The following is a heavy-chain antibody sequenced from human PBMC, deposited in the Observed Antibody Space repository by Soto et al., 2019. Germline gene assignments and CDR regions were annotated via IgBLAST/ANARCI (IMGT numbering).Heavy chain of an antibody. D-gene: IGHD1-26*01. Sequence: GGSLRLSCAASGFTFSSYAMHWVRQAPGKGLEWVAVISYDGSNKYYADSVKGRFTISRDNSKNTLYLQMNSLTAEDTAVYYCARDSAPRMSGSYRGGAFDIWGQGTMVTVSS. CDR1: GFTFSSYA. V-gene: IGHV3-30-3*01. CDR3: ARDSAPRMSGSYRGGAFDI. CDR2: ISYDGSNK. J-gene: IGHJ3*02.